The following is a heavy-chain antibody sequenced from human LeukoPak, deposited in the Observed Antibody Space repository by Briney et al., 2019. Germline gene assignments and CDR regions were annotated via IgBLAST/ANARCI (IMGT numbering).Heavy chain of an antibody. CDR3: AREGPLPHY. D-gene: IGHD3-16*02. CDR1: GFTFSNYE. CDR2: ISSSGSTK. J-gene: IGHJ4*02. Sequence: GGSLRLSCAASGFTFSNYEMHWVRQAPGKGLEWVSYISSSGSTKYHTDSVKGRFTVSRDNAKNSLYLQMNSLRAEDTAIYYCAREGPLPHYWGQGTLVTVSS. V-gene: IGHV3-48*03.